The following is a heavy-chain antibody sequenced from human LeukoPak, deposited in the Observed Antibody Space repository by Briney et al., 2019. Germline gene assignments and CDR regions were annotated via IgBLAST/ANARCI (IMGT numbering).Heavy chain of an antibody. J-gene: IGHJ4*02. CDR2: IIPIFGTA. D-gene: IGHD4-23*01. V-gene: IGHV1-69*13. CDR1: GGTFSSYA. Sequence: SVKVSCKASGGTFSSYAISWVRQAPGQGLEWMGGIIPIFGTANYAQKFQGRVTITADESTSTAYMELSSLRSEDTAVYYCQAVYGGKGGSFDYWGQGTLVTVSS. CDR3: QAVYGGKGGSFDY.